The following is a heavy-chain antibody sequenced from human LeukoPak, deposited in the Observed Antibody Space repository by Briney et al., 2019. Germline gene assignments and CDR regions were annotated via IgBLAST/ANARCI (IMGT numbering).Heavy chain of an antibody. Sequence: SETLSLTCAVYGGSFSGYYWSWIRQPPGKGLEWIGEINHSGSTNHNPSLKSRVTISVDTSKNQFSLKLSSVTAADTAVYYCARVYPTYYYGSGSYAFDIWGQGTMVTVSS. V-gene: IGHV4-34*01. J-gene: IGHJ3*02. CDR3: ARVYPTYYYGSGSYAFDI. D-gene: IGHD3-10*01. CDR2: INHSGST. CDR1: GGSFSGYY.